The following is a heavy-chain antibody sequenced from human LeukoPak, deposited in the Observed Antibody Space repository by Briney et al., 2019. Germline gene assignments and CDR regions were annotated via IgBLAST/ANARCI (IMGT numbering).Heavy chain of an antibody. CDR1: GYTFTSYD. D-gene: IGHD2/OR15-2a*01. V-gene: IGHV1-8*01. J-gene: IGHJ6*03. CDR2: MNPNSGNT. Sequence: ASVKVSCKASGYTFTSYDINWVRQATGQGLEWMGWMNPNSGNTGYAQKFQGRVTITRNTSISTAYMELSSLKSEDTAVYYCAREIGGYYNMDVWGKGTTVTVSS. CDR3: AREIGGYYNMDV.